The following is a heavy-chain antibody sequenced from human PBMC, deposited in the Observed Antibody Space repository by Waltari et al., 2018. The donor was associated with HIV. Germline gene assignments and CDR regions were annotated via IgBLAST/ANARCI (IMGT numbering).Heavy chain of an antibody. V-gene: IGHV1-69*01. Sequence: QVQLVQSGAEVKKPGSSVRVSCKVSGGTCSSYAINWVRQAPRQGLEWMGGIIPAFGTANYAERFQGRVTITADEYTSTAYMDLSSLRSEDTAVYFCARDHRGNKLLYGMDVWGQGTTVTV. CDR1: GGTCSSYA. CDR2: IIPAFGTA. CDR3: ARDHRGNKLLYGMDV. J-gene: IGHJ6*02.